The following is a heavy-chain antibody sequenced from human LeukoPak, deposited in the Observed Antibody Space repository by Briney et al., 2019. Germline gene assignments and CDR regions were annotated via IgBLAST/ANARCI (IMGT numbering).Heavy chain of an antibody. V-gene: IGHV4-59*11. J-gene: IGHJ4*02. CDR3: ARGSTRADDY. D-gene: IGHD2/OR15-2a*01. CDR2: VYHDGTT. CDR1: GASISSHY. Sequence: SETPSLTCTVSGASISSHYWSWIRQPPGKGLEWIGYVYHDGTTNYNPSLKSRVAISIDTSRNQLSLKLNSMTAADTAVYYCARGSTRADDYWGQGILVTVSS.